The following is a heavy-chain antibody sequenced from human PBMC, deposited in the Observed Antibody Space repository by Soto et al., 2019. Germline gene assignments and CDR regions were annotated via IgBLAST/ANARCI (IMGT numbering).Heavy chain of an antibody. V-gene: IGHV3-23*01. J-gene: IGHJ5*02. D-gene: IGHD6-6*01. CDR2: ISGTGGGT. CDR3: AKHPGAAARPNNWFDP. CDR1: GFTFSIYA. Sequence: GGSLRLSCAASGFTFSIYAISWVRQAPGKGLEWVSTISGTGGGTYYADSVKGRFTISRDNSKNTLYLQMNSLRAEDTAVYYCAKHPGAAARPNNWFDPWGQGTLVTVSS.